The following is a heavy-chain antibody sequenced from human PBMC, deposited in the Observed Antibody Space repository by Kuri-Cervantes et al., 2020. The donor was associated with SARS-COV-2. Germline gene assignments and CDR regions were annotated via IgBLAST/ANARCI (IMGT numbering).Heavy chain of an antibody. V-gene: IGHV4-4*07. CDR2: IYTSGST. J-gene: IGHJ4*02. CDR1: GGSISSYY. CDR3: ARDPGIAVAGGVDY. Sequence: SETLSLTSTVSGGSISSYYWSWIRQPAGKGLEWIGRIYTSGSTNYNPSLKSRVTMSVDTSKNQFSLKLSSVTAADTAVYYCARDPGIAVAGGVDYWGQGTLVTVSS. D-gene: IGHD6-19*01.